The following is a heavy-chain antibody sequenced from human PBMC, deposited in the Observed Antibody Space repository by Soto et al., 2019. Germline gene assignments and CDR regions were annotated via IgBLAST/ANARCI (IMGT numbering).Heavy chain of an antibody. Sequence: GESLKVSCKGSGDTFTRNWIGWVRQMPVKGLEWMGIIFPIDSDTRYSPSSQGQVTISADNSISTAYLQWSSLKASDTAIYYWATGGGGDFNALDVWAQGIMVSVSS. D-gene: IGHD2-21*02. CDR1: GDTFTRNW. J-gene: IGHJ3*01. CDR2: IFPIDSDT. V-gene: IGHV5-51*01. CDR3: ATGGGGDFNALDV.